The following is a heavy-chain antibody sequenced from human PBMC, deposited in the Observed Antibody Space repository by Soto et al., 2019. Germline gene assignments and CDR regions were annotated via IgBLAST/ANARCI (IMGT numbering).Heavy chain of an antibody. CDR3: ARDGDGYNN. CDR2: IYSSGGT. CDR1: GGSVTSGSYY. V-gene: IGHV4-61*01. D-gene: IGHD5-12*01. J-gene: IGHJ4*02. Sequence: SETLSLTCSVSGGSVTSGSYYWSWIRQPPGKGLEWIGYIYSSGGTSYNPSLKSRVTISVDTSKNQFSLKLTSVTAADTAVYYCARDGDGYNNWGQGTLVTVYS.